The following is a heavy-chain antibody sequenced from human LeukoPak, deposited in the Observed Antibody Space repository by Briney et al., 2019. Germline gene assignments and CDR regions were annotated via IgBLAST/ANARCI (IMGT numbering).Heavy chain of an antibody. J-gene: IGHJ6*02. V-gene: IGHV3-7*03. Sequence: GGSLRLSCAASGFTLNKFAMSWVRQAPGRGPEWVANVNRDGSETYYLDSVKGRFTISKDNAKNSLYLQMNSLRAEDTALYHCARNNGMDVWGQGTTVIVSS. CDR1: GFTLNKFA. CDR3: ARNNGMDV. CDR2: VNRDGSET.